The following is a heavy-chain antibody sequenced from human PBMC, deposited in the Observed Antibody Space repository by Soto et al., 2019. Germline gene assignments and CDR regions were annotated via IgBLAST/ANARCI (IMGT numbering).Heavy chain of an antibody. V-gene: IGHV4-34*01. Sequence: QVQLQQWGAGLLKPSETLSLTCAVYGGSFSGYYWSWIRQPPGKGLEWIGEINHSGSTNYNPSLKSRVTISVDTSKNQSSLKLSSVTAADTAVYYCARGRREDIVVVPAASGFDYWGQGTLVTVSS. CDR2: INHSGST. CDR3: ARGRREDIVVVPAASGFDY. D-gene: IGHD2-2*01. J-gene: IGHJ4*02. CDR1: GGSFSGYY.